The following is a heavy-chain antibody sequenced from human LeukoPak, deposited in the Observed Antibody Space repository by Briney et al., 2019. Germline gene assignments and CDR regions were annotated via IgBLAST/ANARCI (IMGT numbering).Heavy chain of an antibody. D-gene: IGHD1-26*01. V-gene: IGHV3-30-3*01. J-gene: IGHJ4*02. Sequence: GGSLRLSCAASGFTFTNYAIHWVHQAPGKGLEWVAAISNDGTGRYFADSVKGRFTISRDNSKNTLYLQMNSLRAEDTAVYYCAKDGLVGATLFYYFDYWGQGTLVTVSS. CDR1: GFTFTNYA. CDR3: AKDGLVGATLFYYFDY. CDR2: ISNDGTGR.